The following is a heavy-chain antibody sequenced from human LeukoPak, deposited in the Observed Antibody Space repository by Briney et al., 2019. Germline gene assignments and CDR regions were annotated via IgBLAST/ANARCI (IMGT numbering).Heavy chain of an antibody. Sequence: GGSLRLSCAASGCTFSSYGMHWVRQAPGKGLEWVAVISYDGSNKYYADSVKGRFTISRDNSKNTLYLQMNSLRAEDTAVYYCAKSPRGIVGATFDYWGQGTLVTVSS. CDR3: AKSPRGIVGATFDY. CDR2: ISYDGSNK. CDR1: GCTFSSYG. J-gene: IGHJ4*02. V-gene: IGHV3-30*18. D-gene: IGHD1-26*01.